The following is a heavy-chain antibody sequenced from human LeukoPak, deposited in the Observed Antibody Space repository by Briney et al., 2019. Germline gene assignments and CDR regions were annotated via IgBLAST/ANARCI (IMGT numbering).Heavy chain of an antibody. D-gene: IGHD4-17*01. J-gene: IGHJ2*01. CDR3: ARSGTTVTTRYFDL. Sequence: KPSETLSLTCTVSGGSISSSSYYWGWIRQPPGKGLEWIGSIYYSGSTYYNPSLKSRVTISVDTSKNQFSLKLSSVTAADTAVYYCARSGTTVTTRYFDLWGRGTLVTVSS. CDR1: GGSISSSSYY. CDR2: IYYSGST. V-gene: IGHV4-39*07.